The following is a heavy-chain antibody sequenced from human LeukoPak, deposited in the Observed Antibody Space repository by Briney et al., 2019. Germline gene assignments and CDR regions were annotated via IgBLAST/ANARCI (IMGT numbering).Heavy chain of an antibody. CDR1: GFTFSSYG. J-gene: IGHJ4*02. CDR3: ARWEYTSGWYYIDS. CDR2: IKQDGSEK. V-gene: IGHV3-7*01. D-gene: IGHD6-19*01. Sequence: PGGSLRLSCAASGFTFSSYGMHWVRQAPGKGLEWVGNIKQDGSEKYYVDSVKGRFTISRDNAKTSLYVQMNSLRVEDTAIYYCARWEYTSGWYYIDSWGQGTLVTVSS.